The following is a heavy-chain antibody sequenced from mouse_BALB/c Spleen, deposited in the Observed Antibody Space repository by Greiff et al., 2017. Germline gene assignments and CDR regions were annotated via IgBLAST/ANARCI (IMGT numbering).Heavy chain of an antibody. CDR3: AVGDGYYNYAMDY. J-gene: IGHJ4*01. CDR1: GFNIKDYY. D-gene: IGHD2-3*01. CDR2: IDPENGNT. V-gene: IGHV14-1*02. Sequence: VQLQQSGAELVRPGALVKLSCKASGFNIKDYYMHWVKQRPEQGLEWIGWIDPENGNTIYDPKFQGKASITADTSSNTAYLQLSSLTSEDTSVYYCAVGDGYYNYAMDYWGQGTSVTVSS.